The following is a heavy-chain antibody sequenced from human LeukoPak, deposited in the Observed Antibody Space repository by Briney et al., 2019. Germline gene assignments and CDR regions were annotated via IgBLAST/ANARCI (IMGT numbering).Heavy chain of an antibody. Sequence: PGGSLRLSCAASGFTFSRYGMHWVRQAPGKGLEWVGVIWYDGSNKYYGDSGQGRFTISRDNSKNTLYLQMNSLRAEDTAVYYCARGKGSSSTFDYWGQGTLVTVSS. CDR2: IWYDGSNK. CDR1: GFTFSRYG. V-gene: IGHV3-33*01. CDR3: ARGKGSSSTFDY. J-gene: IGHJ4*02. D-gene: IGHD6-13*01.